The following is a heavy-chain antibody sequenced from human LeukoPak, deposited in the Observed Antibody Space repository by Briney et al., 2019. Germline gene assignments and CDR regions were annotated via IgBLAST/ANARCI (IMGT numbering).Heavy chain of an antibody. D-gene: IGHD4-23*01. V-gene: IGHV3-20*04. J-gene: IGHJ4*02. CDR1: GFTFDDYV. Sequence: GGCLRLSRAHSGFTFDDYVISWVRPAPRKGGEWVSGVYWIGGGTGYADSVKGRFTIVRDNAKICLCLEMNSLRAEDTALYYCARDLSGGNSDYGGRGTLVSVSS. CDR2: VYWIGGGT. CDR3: ARDLSGGNSDY.